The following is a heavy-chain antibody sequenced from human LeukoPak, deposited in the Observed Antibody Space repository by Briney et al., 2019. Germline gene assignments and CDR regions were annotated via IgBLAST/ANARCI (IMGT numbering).Heavy chain of an antibody. J-gene: IGHJ6*02. V-gene: IGHV4-4*07. D-gene: IGHD5-12*01. CDR2: IYSSGST. CDR1: GGSISSYY. CDR3: VRCHSDYTAEHGMDV. Sequence: PSETLSLTCTVSGGSISSYYWSWIRQPAGKGLEWIGRIYSSGSTNYNPSLESRVTMSVDTSKNQFSLKLSSLTAADTAVYYCVRCHSDYTAEHGMDVWGQGTTVIVSS.